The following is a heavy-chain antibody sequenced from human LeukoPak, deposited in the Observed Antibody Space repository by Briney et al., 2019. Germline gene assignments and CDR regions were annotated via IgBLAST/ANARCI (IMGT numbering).Heavy chain of an antibody. CDR3: ARDKAIVLMVYADPTYYFDY. J-gene: IGHJ4*02. V-gene: IGHV3-23*01. D-gene: IGHD2-8*01. CDR1: GFTFGSYA. CDR2: ISGSGGST. Sequence: PGGSLRLSCAASGFTFGSYAMSWVRQAPGKGLEWVSAISGSGGSTYYADSVKGRFTISRDNSKNTLYLQMNSLRAEDTAVYYCARDKAIVLMVYADPTYYFDYWGQGTLVTVSS.